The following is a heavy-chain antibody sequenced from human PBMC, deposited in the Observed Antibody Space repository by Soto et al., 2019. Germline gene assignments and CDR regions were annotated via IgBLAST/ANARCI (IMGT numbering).Heavy chain of an antibody. CDR2: IIPIFGTA. J-gene: IGHJ4*02. CDR3: ARDSSHRLYCGGDCYSFDY. CDR1: GGTFSSYA. D-gene: IGHD2-21*02. Sequence: SVKVSCKASGGTFSSYAISSVRQAPGQGLEWMGGIIPIFGTANYAQKFQGRVTITADESTSTAYMELSSLRSEDTAVYYCARDSSHRLYCGGDCYSFDYWGQGTLVTVSS. V-gene: IGHV1-69*13.